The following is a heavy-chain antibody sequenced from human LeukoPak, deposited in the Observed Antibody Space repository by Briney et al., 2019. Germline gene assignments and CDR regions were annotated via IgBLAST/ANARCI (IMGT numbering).Heavy chain of an antibody. Sequence: GGSLRLSCAASGFTFSSYAMSWVRRAPGKGLEWVSAISGSGGSTYYADSVKGRFTISRDNSKNTLYLQMNSLRAEDTAVYYCARRTVYYYYSMDVWGQGTTVTVSS. CDR3: ARRTVYYYYSMDV. D-gene: IGHD2-8*02. V-gene: IGHV3-23*01. CDR1: GFTFSSYA. J-gene: IGHJ6*02. CDR2: ISGSGGST.